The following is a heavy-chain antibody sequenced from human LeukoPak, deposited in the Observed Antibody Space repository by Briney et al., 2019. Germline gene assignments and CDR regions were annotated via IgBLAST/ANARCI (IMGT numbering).Heavy chain of an antibody. CDR2: TRNKPKSYTT. D-gene: IGHD5-24*01. J-gene: IGHJ6*02. CDR1: GFTFSDHY. CDR3: VRAARESPDNYYYGLDA. Sequence: GGSLRLSCAASGFTFSDHYMDWVRQAPGKGLEGVGRTRNKPKSYTTEYAASVKGRFTISRDDSKNSLYLQMNSLKNEDTAVYYCVRAARESPDNYYYGLDAWGQGTTVTVSS. V-gene: IGHV3-72*01.